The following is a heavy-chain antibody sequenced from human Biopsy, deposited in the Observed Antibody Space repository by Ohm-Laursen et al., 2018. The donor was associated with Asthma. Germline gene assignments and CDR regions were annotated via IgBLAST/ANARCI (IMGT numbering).Heavy chain of an antibody. CDR3: AKDLYGSGSYILIA. CDR1: GFAVSRDY. Sequence: SSLRLSCSASGFAVSRDYMFWVRQAPGKGLEWVSHITWDSATTVYADSVKGRFTVSRDNAKNSVYLQMNSLRVEDTAMYYCAKDLYGSGSYILIAWGQGTLVTVSS. D-gene: IGHD3-10*01. CDR2: ITWDSATT. V-gene: IGHV3-9*01. J-gene: IGHJ4*02.